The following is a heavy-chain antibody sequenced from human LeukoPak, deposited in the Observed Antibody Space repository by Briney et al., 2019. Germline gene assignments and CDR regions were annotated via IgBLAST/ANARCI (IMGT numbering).Heavy chain of an antibody. CDR2: IYSGGST. D-gene: IGHD6-19*01. Sequence: GGSLRLSCAASGFTVSSNYMNWVRQAPGKGLEWVSVIYSGGSTYYADSVKGRFTISRDNSKSTLYLQMNSLRAEDTAVYYCARRSLLNSSSGRGAFDYWGQGTLVTVSS. J-gene: IGHJ4*02. CDR3: ARRSLLNSSSGRGAFDY. CDR1: GFTVSSNY. V-gene: IGHV3-66*04.